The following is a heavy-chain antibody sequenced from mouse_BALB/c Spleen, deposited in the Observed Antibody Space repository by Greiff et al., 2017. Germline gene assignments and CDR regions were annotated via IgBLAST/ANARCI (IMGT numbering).Heavy chain of an antibody. J-gene: IGHJ2*01. D-gene: IGHD1-1*01. V-gene: IGHV2-2*02. CDR1: GFSLTSYG. CDR2: IWSGGST. Sequence: VQVVESGPGLVQPSQSLSITCTVSGFSLTSYGVHWVRQSPGKGLEWLGVIWSGGSTDYNAAFISRLSISKDNSKSQVFFKMNSLQANDTAIYYCARRGYYGSYYFDYWGQGTTLTVSS. CDR3: ARRGYYGSYYFDY.